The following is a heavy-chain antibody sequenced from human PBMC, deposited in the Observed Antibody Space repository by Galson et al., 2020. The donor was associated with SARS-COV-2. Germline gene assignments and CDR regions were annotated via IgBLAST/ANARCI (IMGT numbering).Heavy chain of an antibody. J-gene: IGHJ4*02. Sequence: KMPGPTLAKPTQTLTLTCTFSGFSLRTSGVGVAWIRHPTGKPLEWLALIYWDDDKRYSPSLKSRLTITKDTSKNQVVLTMTNMDPVDTATYYCAHFIAAANYDYWGQGTLGTVS. V-gene: IGHV2-5*02. CDR3: AHFIAAANYDY. CDR2: IYWDDDK. CDR1: GFSLRTSGVG. D-gene: IGHD6-13*01.